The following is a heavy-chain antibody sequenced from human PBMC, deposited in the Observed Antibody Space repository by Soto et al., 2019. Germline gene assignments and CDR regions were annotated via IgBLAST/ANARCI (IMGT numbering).Heavy chain of an antibody. V-gene: IGHV1-69*06. CDR2: IIPIFGTA. CDR1: GGTFSSYA. J-gene: IGHJ6*02. D-gene: IGHD6-6*01. Sequence: SVKVSCKASGGTFSSYAISWVRQAPGQGLEWMGGIIPIFGTANYAQKFQGRVTITADKSTSTAYMELSSLRSEDTAVYYCARDRATGSSPQYYYGMDVWGQGTTVTVSS. CDR3: ARDRATGSSPQYYYGMDV.